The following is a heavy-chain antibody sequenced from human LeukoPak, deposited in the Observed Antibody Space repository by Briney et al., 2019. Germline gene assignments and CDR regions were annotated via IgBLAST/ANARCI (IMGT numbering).Heavy chain of an antibody. CDR1: GFTFSSYW. J-gene: IGHJ4*02. CDR2: IKQDGSEK. Sequence: GGSLRLSCAASGFTFSSYWMSWVRQAPGKGLEWVANIKQDGSEKYYVDSVKGRFTIPRDNAKNSLYLQMNSLRAEDTAVYYCVYGDYYYSYFDYWGQGTLVTVSS. CDR3: VYGDYYYSYFDY. D-gene: IGHD4-17*01. V-gene: IGHV3-7*01.